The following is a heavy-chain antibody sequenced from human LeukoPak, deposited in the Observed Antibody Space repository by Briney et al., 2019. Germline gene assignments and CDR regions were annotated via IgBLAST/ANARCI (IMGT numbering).Heavy chain of an antibody. D-gene: IGHD6-13*01. V-gene: IGHV4-34*01. CDR2: INHSGST. J-gene: IGHJ6*04. Sequence: SETLSLTCAVYGGSFSGYYWSWIRQPPGKGLEWIGEINHSGSTNYNPSLKSRVTISVDTSKNQFSLKLSSVTAADTAVYYCARWYSSSWSHYYGMDVWGKGTTVTVSS. CDR1: GGSFSGYY. CDR3: ARWYSSSWSHYYGMDV.